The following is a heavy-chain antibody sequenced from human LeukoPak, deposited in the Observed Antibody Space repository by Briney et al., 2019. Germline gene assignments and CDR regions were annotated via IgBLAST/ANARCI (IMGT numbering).Heavy chain of an antibody. V-gene: IGHV3-48*03. CDR3: ASRTGMMFDY. CDR2: ISSSSSYT. CDR1: GFTFSSYE. D-gene: IGHD1-1*01. J-gene: IGHJ4*02. Sequence: GGSLRLSCAASGFTFSSYEMNWVRQAPGKGLEWVSYISSSSSYTNYADSVKGRFTISRDNAKNSLYLQMNSLRAEDTAVYYCASRTGMMFDYWGQGTLVTVSS.